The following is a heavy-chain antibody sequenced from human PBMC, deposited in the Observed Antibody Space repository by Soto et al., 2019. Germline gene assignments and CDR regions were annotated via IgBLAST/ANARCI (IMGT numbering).Heavy chain of an antibody. CDR3: ARNLYNTGSFDN. D-gene: IGHD1-20*01. CDR2: MTPNSGDT. CDR1: GYTFTSYD. V-gene: IGHV1-8*02. Sequence: QVQLVQSGAEVKKPGASVKVSCKASGYTFTSYDINWVRQAPGQGLEWVGWMTPNSGDTGYAQTFQGRVTLTRDTSRSTAYMELSSLTSEHTAVYYCARNLYNTGSFDNWGQGTLVTVSS. J-gene: IGHJ4*02.